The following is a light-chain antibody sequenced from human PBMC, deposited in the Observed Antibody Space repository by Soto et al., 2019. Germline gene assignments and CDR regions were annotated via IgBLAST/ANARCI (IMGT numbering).Light chain of an antibody. Sequence: DIQMTQSPSTLSASVGDRVTITCRASQSISRWLAWYQKKPGKAPKLLIFDASSLDSGVPSRFSGSGSGTEFTLTIRSLQPNDFATYYCEQYNSYSGYTFGQGTNLEIK. V-gene: IGKV1-5*01. J-gene: IGKJ2*01. CDR2: DAS. CDR3: EQYNSYSGYT. CDR1: QSISRW.